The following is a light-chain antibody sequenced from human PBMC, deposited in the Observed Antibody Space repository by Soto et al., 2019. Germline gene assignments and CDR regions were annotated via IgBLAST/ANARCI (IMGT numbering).Light chain of an antibody. CDR3: QKYNCAPPT. CDR1: QGISNY. J-gene: IGKJ1*01. Sequence: DIQMTQSPSSLSASVGDRVTITCRASQGISNYLAWYQQKPGKVPKLLIYAASTLQSGIPSLFRGSGSGTDFTLTISSRQPEDVATYYCQKYNCAPPTFGQGTKVEIK. CDR2: AAS. V-gene: IGKV1-27*01.